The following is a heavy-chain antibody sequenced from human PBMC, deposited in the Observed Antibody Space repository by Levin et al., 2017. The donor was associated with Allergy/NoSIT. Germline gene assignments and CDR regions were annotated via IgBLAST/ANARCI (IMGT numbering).Heavy chain of an antibody. J-gene: IGHJ6*03. Sequence: PGGSLRLSCAASGFTFRSYGMHWVRQAPGKGLEWVAVIWFDGSNKYYADSVKGRFTISRDNSKNTLYLQMNSLRAEDTALYYCARDTNEQSYAYYYYYYYMDVWGKGTTVTVSS. V-gene: IGHV3-33*01. CDR1: GFTFRSYG. D-gene: IGHD1-26*01. CDR2: IWFDGSNK. CDR3: ARDTNEQSYAYYYYYYYMDV.